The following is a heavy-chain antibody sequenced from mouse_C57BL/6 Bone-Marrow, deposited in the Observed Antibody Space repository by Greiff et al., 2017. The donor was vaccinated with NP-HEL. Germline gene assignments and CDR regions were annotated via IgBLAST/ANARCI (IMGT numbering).Heavy chain of an antibody. CDR3: ARPLYAMDY. V-gene: IGHV5-9*01. Sequence: EVKLMESGGGLVKPGGSLKLSCAASGFTFSSYTMSWVRQTPEKRLEWVATISGGGGNTYYPDSVKGRFPISRDNAKNTLYLQMSSLRSEDTALYYCARPLYAMDYWGQGTSVTVSS. J-gene: IGHJ4*01. CDR1: GFTFSSYT. CDR2: ISGGGGNT.